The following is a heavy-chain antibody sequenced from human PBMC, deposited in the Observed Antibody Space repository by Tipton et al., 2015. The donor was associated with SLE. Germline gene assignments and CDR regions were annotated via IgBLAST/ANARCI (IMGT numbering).Heavy chain of an antibody. V-gene: IGHV4-59*01. CDR1: GGSISSYY. Sequence: TLSLTCTVSGGSISSYYWSWIRQPPGKGLEWIGYIYYSGNTNYNPSLKSRVTISVDTSKNQFSLKLSSVTAADTAVYYCARELGMVAFDIWGQGTMVTVSS. J-gene: IGHJ3*02. CDR2: IYYSGNT. D-gene: IGHD7-27*01. CDR3: ARELGMVAFDI.